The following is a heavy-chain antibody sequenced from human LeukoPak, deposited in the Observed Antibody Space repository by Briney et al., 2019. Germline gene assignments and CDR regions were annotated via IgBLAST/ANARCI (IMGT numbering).Heavy chain of an antibody. CDR1: GFTFSSYE. Sequence: GGSLRLSCAASGFTFSSYEMNWVRQAPGKGLEWVSSISSSSSYIYYADSVKGRFTISRDNAKNSLYLQMNSLRAEDTAVYYCAKSYYDFWSGYSSHDYWGQGTLVTVSS. V-gene: IGHV3-21*01. CDR3: AKSYYDFWSGYSSHDY. D-gene: IGHD3-3*01. CDR2: ISSSSSYI. J-gene: IGHJ4*02.